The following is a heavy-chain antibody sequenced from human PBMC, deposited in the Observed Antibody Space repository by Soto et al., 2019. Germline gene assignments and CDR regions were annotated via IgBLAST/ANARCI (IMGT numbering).Heavy chain of an antibody. CDR2: ISSDGNDK. Sequence: QVQLVESGGGVVQPGRSLRLSCVASGFTFSSYPIHWVRQAPGKGLEWVTTISSDGNDKYYSDSVKGRFTTSRDTSKNTVFLQMNNLRVEDTAIYYWAKEGVADKYYYYGMDVWGQGTTVNVSS. CDR3: AKEGVADKYYYYGMDV. V-gene: IGHV3-30*04. J-gene: IGHJ6*02. D-gene: IGHD3-3*01. CDR1: GFTFSSYP.